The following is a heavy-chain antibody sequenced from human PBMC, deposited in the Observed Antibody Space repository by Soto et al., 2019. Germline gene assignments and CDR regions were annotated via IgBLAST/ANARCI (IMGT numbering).Heavy chain of an antibody. CDR1: GCTFSSYA. CDR3: AREEGWHMIRNYYYYGMDV. Sequence: SVKVSCKASGCTFSSYAISWVRQAPGQGLEWMGGIIPIFGTANYAQKFQGRVTITADESTSTAYMELSSLRSEDTAVYYCAREEGWHMIRNYYYYGMDVWGQGTTVTVSS. CDR2: IIPIFGTA. V-gene: IGHV1-69*13. D-gene: IGHD2-21*01. J-gene: IGHJ6*02.